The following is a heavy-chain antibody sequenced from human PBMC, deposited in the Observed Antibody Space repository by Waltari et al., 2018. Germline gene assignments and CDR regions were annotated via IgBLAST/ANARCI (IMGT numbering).Heavy chain of an antibody. J-gene: IGHJ3*01. Sequence: QVQLQESGPGLVKPSETLSLTCVVSGGSMDSYFWNWLRQPPGKGLEWIGYVYYSGGFKVNPSLGSRVTISAGTSRNEVSLSLTSVTAADTAVYFCARGGHYDAVTSFYSDALHVWGRGTTVIVSS. CDR1: GGSMDSYF. V-gene: IGHV4-59*08. D-gene: IGHD3-3*01. CDR3: ARGGHYDAVTSFYSDALHV. CDR2: VYYSGGF.